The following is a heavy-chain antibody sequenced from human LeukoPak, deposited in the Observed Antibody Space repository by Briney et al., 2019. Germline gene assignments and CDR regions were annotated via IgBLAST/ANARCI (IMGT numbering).Heavy chain of an antibody. D-gene: IGHD2-2*01. CDR2: FDPEDGET. V-gene: IGHV1-24*01. Sequence: GASVKVSCKASGYTFTSYGISWVRQAPGQGLEWMGGFDPEDGETIYAQKFQGRVTMTEDTSTDTAYMELSSLRSEDTAVYYCATPGSYGYFDYWGQGTLVTVSS. J-gene: IGHJ4*02. CDR3: ATPGSYGYFDY. CDR1: GYTFTSYG.